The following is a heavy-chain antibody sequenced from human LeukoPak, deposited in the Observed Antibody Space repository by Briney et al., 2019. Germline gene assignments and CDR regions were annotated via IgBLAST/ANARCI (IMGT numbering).Heavy chain of an antibody. CDR3: ARESVAGRSGYYYYYMDV. D-gene: IGHD6-19*01. CDR1: GYTFTSYG. J-gene: IGHJ6*03. Sequence: GASVKVSCKASGYTFTSYGISWVRQAPGQGLEWMGWINPNSGGTNYAQKFQGRVTMTRDTSISTAYMELSRLRSDDTAVYYCARESVAGRSGYYYYYMDVWGKGTTVTVSS. V-gene: IGHV1-2*02. CDR2: INPNSGGT.